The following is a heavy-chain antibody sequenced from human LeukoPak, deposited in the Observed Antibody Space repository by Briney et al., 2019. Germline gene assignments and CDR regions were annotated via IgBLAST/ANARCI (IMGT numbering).Heavy chain of an antibody. V-gene: IGHV4-61*02. CDR3: AGDKSYYDILTGEAYNWFDP. D-gene: IGHD3-9*01. CDR1: GGSISSGSYY. Sequence: PSETLSLTCTVSGGSISSGSYYWSWIRQPAGKGLEWIGRIYTSGSTNYNPSLKSRVTISVDTSKNQFSLKLSSVTAADTAVYYCAGDKSYYDILTGEAYNWFDPWGQGTLVTVSS. CDR2: IYTSGST. J-gene: IGHJ5*02.